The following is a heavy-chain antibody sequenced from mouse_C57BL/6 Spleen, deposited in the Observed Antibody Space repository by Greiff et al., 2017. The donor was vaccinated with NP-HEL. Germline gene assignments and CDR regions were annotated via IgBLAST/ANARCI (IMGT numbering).Heavy chain of an antibody. Sequence: DVKLVESGGGLVKPGGSLKLSCAASGFTFSSYAMSWVRQTPEKRLEWVATISDGGSYTYYPDNVKGRFTISRDNAKNNLYLQMSHLKSEDTAMYYCARAYYSKGYAMDYWGQGTSVTVSS. CDR2: ISDGGSYT. J-gene: IGHJ4*01. CDR3: ARAYYSKGYAMDY. D-gene: IGHD2-5*01. CDR1: GFTFSSYA. V-gene: IGHV5-4*03.